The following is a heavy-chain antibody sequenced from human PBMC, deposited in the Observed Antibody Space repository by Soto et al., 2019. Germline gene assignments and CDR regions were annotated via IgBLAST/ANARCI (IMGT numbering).Heavy chain of an antibody. J-gene: IGHJ4*02. Sequence: GASVKVSCKASGYTFTSYGISWVRQAPGQGLEWMGWISAYNGNTNYAQKLQGRVTMTTDTSTSTAYMELRSLRSDDTAVYYCVYDFWSGYYKSLSGFDYWGQGTLVTVSS. CDR3: VYDFWSGYYKSLSGFDY. V-gene: IGHV1-18*01. CDR2: ISAYNGNT. CDR1: GYTFTSYG. D-gene: IGHD3-3*01.